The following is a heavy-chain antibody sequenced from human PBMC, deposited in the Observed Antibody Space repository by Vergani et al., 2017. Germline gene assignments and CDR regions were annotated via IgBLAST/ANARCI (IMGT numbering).Heavy chain of an antibody. CDR3: ARRTTMVRGVLEIARYYFDY. CDR1: GGSISGCY. J-gene: IGHJ4*02. Sequence: QVQLQESGPGLVRPSETLSLNCSVSGGSISGCYWGWIRQPPGKGLEWIGSIYYSGSTYYNPSLKSRVTISVDTSKNQFSLKLSSVTAADTAVYYCARRTTMVRGVLEIARYYFDYWGQGTLVTVSS. D-gene: IGHD3-10*01. V-gene: IGHV4-39*01. CDR2: IYYSGST.